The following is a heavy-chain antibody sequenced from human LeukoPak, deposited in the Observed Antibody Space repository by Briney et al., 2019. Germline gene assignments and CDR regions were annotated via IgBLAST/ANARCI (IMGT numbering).Heavy chain of an antibody. J-gene: IGHJ2*01. Sequence: ASVKVSCKASGYTFTSYGISWVRQAPGQGLEWMGWISAYNGNTNYAQKLQGRVTMTTDTSTSTAYMELRSLRSDDTAVYYCARAPLPRAIVVVVAAKRKYWYFDLWGRGTLVTVSS. CDR1: GYTFTSYG. CDR3: ARAPLPRAIVVVVAAKRKYWYFDL. CDR2: ISAYNGNT. D-gene: IGHD2-15*01. V-gene: IGHV1-18*01.